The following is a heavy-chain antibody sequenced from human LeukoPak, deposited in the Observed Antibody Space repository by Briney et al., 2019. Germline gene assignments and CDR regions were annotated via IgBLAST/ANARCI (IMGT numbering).Heavy chain of an antibody. Sequence: PGGSLRLSCAASGFTFSSYGMHWVRQAPGKGLEWVAVIWYDGSNKYYADSVKGRFTISRDNSKNTLYLQMNSLRAEDTAVYYCARLEMATTRAFDYWGQGTLVTVSS. V-gene: IGHV3-33*01. CDR2: IWYDGSNK. CDR1: GFTFSSYG. CDR3: ARLEMATTRAFDY. D-gene: IGHD5-24*01. J-gene: IGHJ4*02.